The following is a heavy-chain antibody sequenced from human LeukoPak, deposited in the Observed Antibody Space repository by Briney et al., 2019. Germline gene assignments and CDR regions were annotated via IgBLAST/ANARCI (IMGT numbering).Heavy chain of an antibody. V-gene: IGHV3-23*01. CDR3: AKGSGSGWYGWFDP. CDR2: IGGSGSNT. D-gene: IGHD6-19*01. CDR1: GFTFSSYA. J-gene: IGHJ5*02. Sequence: GGSLRLSCAASGFTFSSYAMSWVRQAPGKGLEWVSAIGGSGSNTFYADSVKGRFTISRDNSNNTLYLQMNSLRAEDTAVYYCAKGSGSGWYGWFDPWGQGTLVTVSS.